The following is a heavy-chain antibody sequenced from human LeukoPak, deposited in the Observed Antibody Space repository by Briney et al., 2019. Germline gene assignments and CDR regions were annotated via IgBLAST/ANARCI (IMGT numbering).Heavy chain of an antibody. CDR2: VNLQDST. CDR1: GGSITNTNY. CDR3: AREGGPYRPLDY. V-gene: IGHV4-4*02. Sequence: SGTLSLTCGVAGGSITNTNYWTWVRQPPGKGLEWIGEVNLQDSTNYNPSLMGRVAISVDKSENHVSLQLTSVTAADTAVYYCAREGGPYRPLDYSGQGTLVTVSS. J-gene: IGHJ4*02.